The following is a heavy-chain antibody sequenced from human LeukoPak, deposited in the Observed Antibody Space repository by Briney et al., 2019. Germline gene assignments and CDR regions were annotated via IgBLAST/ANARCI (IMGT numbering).Heavy chain of an antibody. CDR3: ARDEVWDYYYYMDV. D-gene: IGHD1-26*01. CDR2: IKQDGSEK. J-gene: IGHJ6*03. V-gene: IGHV3-7*01. CDR1: GFTFSSYW. Sequence: GGSLRLSRAASGFTFSSYWMSWVRQAPGKGLEWVANIKQDGSEKYYVDSVKGRFTISRDNAKNSLYLQMNSLRAEDTAVYYCARDEVWDYYYYMDVWGKGTTVTVSS.